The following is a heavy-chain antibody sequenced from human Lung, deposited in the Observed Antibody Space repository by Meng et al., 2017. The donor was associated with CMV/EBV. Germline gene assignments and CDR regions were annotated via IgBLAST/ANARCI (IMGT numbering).Heavy chain of an antibody. V-gene: IGHV1-69*02. CDR1: SHTFFKYT. Sequence: CRPSSHTFFKYTLRSLRQAPGQVLAWMPMIIPILCIAEFAQKFPGRVTISADKSTSIAYMEVTSLRSVDTAVYYCARVPWTKCFFDYWGQGTLVTVSS. J-gene: IGHJ4*02. D-gene: IGHD3-16*01. CDR3: ARVPWTKCFFDY. CDR2: IIPILCIA.